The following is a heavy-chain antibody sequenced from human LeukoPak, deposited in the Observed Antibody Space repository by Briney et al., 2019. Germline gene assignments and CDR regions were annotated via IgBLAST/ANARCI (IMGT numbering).Heavy chain of an antibody. CDR2: ISGSGGST. D-gene: IGHD3-22*01. J-gene: IGHJ4*02. CDR1: GFTLSSYA. V-gene: IGHV3-23*01. Sequence: GASLRLSCAASGFTLSSYAMSWVRQAPGKGLEWVSAISGSGGSTYYADSVKGRFTISRDNSKNTLYLQMNSLRAEDTAVYYCAKDLTMIVVVTTTSRGDYWGQGTLVTVSS. CDR3: AKDLTMIVVVTTTSRGDY.